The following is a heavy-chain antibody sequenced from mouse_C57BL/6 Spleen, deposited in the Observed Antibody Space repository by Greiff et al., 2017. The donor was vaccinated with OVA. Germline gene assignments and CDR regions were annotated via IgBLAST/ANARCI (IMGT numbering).Heavy chain of an antibody. CDR2: IDPSDSYT. CDR3: ARLDYDGAWFAY. V-gene: IGHV1-69*01. CDR1: GYTFTSYW. D-gene: IGHD2-4*01. Sequence: VQLQQSGAELVMPGASVKLSCKASGYTFTSYWMHWVKQRPGQGLEWIGEIDPSDSYTNYNQKFKGKSTLTVDKSSSTAYMQLSSLTSEDSAVYYCARLDYDGAWFAYWGQGTLVTVSA. J-gene: IGHJ3*01.